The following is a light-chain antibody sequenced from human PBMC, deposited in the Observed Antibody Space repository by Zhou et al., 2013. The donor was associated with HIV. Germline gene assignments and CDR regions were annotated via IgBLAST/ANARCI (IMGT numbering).Light chain of an antibody. V-gene: IGKV1-39*01. J-gene: IGKJ3*01. CDR2: AAF. CDR1: QSISSY. CDR3: QQSYSTPPFT. Sequence: DIQMTQSPSSLSASVGDRVTITCRASQSISSYLSWYQQKAGKAPKLLIYAAFSLQSGVPSRFSGSGSGTDFTLTISSLQAEDSATYYCQQSYSTPPFTFGPGTKVDIK.